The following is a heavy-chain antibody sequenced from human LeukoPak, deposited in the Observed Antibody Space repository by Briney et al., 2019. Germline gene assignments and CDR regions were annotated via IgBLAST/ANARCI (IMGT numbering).Heavy chain of an antibody. V-gene: IGHV3-33*08. J-gene: IGHJ4*02. Sequence: PGGSLRLSCAASGFTFSSYWMSWVRQAPGKGLEWVAVIWYDGKDKYYEDSVKGRFTISRDNSKSTLYLQMNSLRVEDTAVYYCTMFTSGWDWGQGTLVTVSS. CDR1: GFTFSSYW. CDR3: TMFTSGWD. D-gene: IGHD6-19*01. CDR2: IWYDGKDK.